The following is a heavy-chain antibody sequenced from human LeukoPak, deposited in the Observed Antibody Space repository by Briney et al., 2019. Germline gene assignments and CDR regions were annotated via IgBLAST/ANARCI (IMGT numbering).Heavy chain of an antibody. D-gene: IGHD6-19*01. V-gene: IGHV4-61*02. CDR2: IYTSGSI. J-gene: IGHJ3*02. CDR3: AREWSSGWSRRDDAFDI. CDR1: GGSISSGSYY. Sequence: SETLSLTCTVSGGSISSGSYYWSWIRQPAGKGLEWIGRIYTSGSINYNPSLKSRVTISVDTSKNQFSLKLSSVTAADTAVYYCAREWSSGWSRRDDAFDIWGQGTMVTVSS.